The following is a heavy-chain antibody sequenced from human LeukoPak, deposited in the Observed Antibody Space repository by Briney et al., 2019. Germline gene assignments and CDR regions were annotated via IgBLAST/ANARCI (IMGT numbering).Heavy chain of an antibody. CDR3: AREGGSYFEADY. CDR1: GFTFSSYG. D-gene: IGHD1-26*01. Sequence: GGSLRLSCAASGFTFSSYGMHWVRQAPGKGLEWVAVIWYDGTNKYYADSVKGRFTIPRDNSKNTLYLQMNSLRAEDTAAYYCAREGGSYFEADYWGQGTLVTVSS. J-gene: IGHJ4*02. V-gene: IGHV3-33*01. CDR2: IWYDGTNK.